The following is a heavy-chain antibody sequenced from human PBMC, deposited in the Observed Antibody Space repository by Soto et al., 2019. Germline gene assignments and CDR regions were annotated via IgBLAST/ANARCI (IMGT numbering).Heavy chain of an antibody. D-gene: IGHD3-10*01. CDR2: IFSNDEK. CDR1: GFSLSNARMG. Sequence: QVTLKESGPVLVKPTETLTLTCTVSGFSLSNARMGVSWIRQPSGKALEWLAHIFSNDEKSYSTSLKSRLTISKDTSKSQVVLTMTIMDPVDTATYYCALTWLGFREPYDYWGQRTLVTVSS. J-gene: IGHJ4*02. CDR3: ALTWLGFREPYDY. V-gene: IGHV2-26*01.